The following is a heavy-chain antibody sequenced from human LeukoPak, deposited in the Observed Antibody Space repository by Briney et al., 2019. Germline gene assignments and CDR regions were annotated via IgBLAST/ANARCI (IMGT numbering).Heavy chain of an antibody. CDR2: TYYRSKWYN. V-gene: IGHV6-1*01. CDR1: GDSVSSNSAA. Sequence: SQTLSLTSAISGDSVSSNSAAWNWNRQSPSRGLGWLGRTYYRSKWYNDYAVSVKSRITINSDTSKNQFSLQLNSVTPEDTAVYYCAREPGHHYDSSGHIGDWGQGTLATVSS. J-gene: IGHJ4*02. D-gene: IGHD3-22*01. CDR3: AREPGHHYDSSGHIGD.